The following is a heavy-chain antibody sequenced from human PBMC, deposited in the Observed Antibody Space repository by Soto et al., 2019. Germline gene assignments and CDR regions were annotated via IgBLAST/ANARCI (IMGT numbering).Heavy chain of an antibody. CDR2: INPSGGST. Sequence: GASVKVSCKASGYTFTSYYMHWVRQAPGQGLEWMGIINPSGGSTSYAQKFQGRVTMTRDTSTSTVYMELNSLRAEDTAVYYCARGLGSSGWYSPWDAFDIWGQGTMVTVSS. V-gene: IGHV1-46*01. D-gene: IGHD6-19*01. CDR3: ARGLGSSGWYSPWDAFDI. J-gene: IGHJ3*02. CDR1: GYTFTSYY.